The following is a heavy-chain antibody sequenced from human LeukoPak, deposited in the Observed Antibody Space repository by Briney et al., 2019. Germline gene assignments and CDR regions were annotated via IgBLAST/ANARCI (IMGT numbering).Heavy chain of an antibody. CDR3: ARDAYDSSGYNWSYYYYGMDV. CDR1: GGSISSYY. J-gene: IGHJ6*02. CDR2: IYTSGST. Sequence: SETLSLTCTVSGGSISSYYWSWIRQPAGKGLEWIGRIYTSGSTNYNPSLKSRVTMSVDTSKNQFSLKLSSVTAADTAVYYCARDAYDSSGYNWSYYYYGMDVWGQGTTVTVSS. V-gene: IGHV4-4*07. D-gene: IGHD3-22*01.